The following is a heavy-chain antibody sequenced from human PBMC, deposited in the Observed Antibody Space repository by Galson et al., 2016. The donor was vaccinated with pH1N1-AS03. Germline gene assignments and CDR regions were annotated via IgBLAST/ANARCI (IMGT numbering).Heavy chain of an antibody. CDR2: INPYSTNT. CDR3: ARVFAVRPFLIDN. CDR1: GYNFVTYG. Sequence: SVKVSCKASGYNFVTYGITWVRQGPGQGLEWMGWINPYSTNTNYAKKVQDRVTMTADTSTTTAHLDLRNLGSDATVVYYCARVFAVRPFLIDNWGQGTLVIVSS. J-gene: IGHJ4*02. V-gene: IGHV1-18*01. D-gene: IGHD6-6*01.